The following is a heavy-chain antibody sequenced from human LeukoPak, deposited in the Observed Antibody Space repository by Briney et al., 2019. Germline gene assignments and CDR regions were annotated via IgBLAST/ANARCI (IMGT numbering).Heavy chain of an antibody. J-gene: IGHJ4*02. CDR2: ISYDGSNK. Sequence: GGSLRLSCAASGFTFSSYAMHWVRQAPGKGLEWMAVISYDGSNKYYADSVKGRFTISRDNSKNTLYLQMNSLRAEDTAVYYCARGDTYYYGSGDGYWGQGTLVAVSS. V-gene: IGHV3-30*04. D-gene: IGHD3-10*01. CDR1: GFTFSSYA. CDR3: ARGDTYYYGSGDGY.